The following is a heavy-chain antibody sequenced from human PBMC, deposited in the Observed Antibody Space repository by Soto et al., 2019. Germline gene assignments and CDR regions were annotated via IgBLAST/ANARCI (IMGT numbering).Heavy chain of an antibody. D-gene: IGHD4-17*01. CDR2: ISAYNGNT. CDR3: ARDHYYGDYGWRWFDP. J-gene: IGHJ5*02. CDR1: VYTFTIYG. V-gene: IGHV1-18*01. Sequence: ASVKVSCKASVYTFTIYGISWVRQAPGQGLEWMRWISAYNGNTNYAQKLQGRVNMTTDTSTSTAYMELRSLRSDDTAVFYCARDHYYGDYGWRWFDPWGQGTLVTVSS.